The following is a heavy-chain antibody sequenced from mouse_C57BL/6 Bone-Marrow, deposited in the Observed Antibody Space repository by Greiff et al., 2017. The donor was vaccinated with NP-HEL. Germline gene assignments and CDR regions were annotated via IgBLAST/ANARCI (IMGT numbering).Heavy chain of an antibody. CDR2: ISSGGDYV. V-gene: IGHV5-9-1*02. D-gene: IGHD4-1*01. J-gene: IGHJ4*01. CDR3: TREAGTAMDY. CDR1: GFTFSSYA. Sequence: EVQGVESGEGLVKPGGSLKLSCAASGFTFSSYAMSLVRQTPAKRLDWVAYISSGGDYVYYADTVKGRFTISRDNARNTLYLQMSSLKSEDTARYYCTREAGTAMDYWGQGTSVTVSS.